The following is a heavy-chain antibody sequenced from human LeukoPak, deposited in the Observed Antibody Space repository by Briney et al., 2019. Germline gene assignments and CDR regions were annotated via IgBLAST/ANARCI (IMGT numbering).Heavy chain of an antibody. CDR1: GFAVSSNY. Sequence: GGSLRLSGAASGFAVSSNYMRWVRPPPGKGLVGGLGMHSDGSTYYAHSVKGRFTISRCNLKNTLSLQMDSLRGEDTAVYYCARDQVLRGSYRTYYYGMDVWGKGTTVTVSS. J-gene: IGHJ6*04. CDR3: ARDQVLRGSYRTYYYGMDV. CDR2: MHSDGST. D-gene: IGHD3-16*01. V-gene: IGHV3-53*01.